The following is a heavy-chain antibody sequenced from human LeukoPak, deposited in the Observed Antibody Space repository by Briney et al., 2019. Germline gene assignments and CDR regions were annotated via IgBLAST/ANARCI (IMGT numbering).Heavy chain of an antibody. D-gene: IGHD3-10*01. CDR2: IYYSRST. CDR3: ARGGYYGLGNDFRFDP. Sequence: PSETLSLTCTVSGGYISSYYWSWIRQPPGKGLEWIGYIYYSRSTNYRPSLKSRVTISVDTSKNQFSLKLSSVTAADTAVYYCARGGYYGLGNDFRFDPWGQGTLVTVSS. CDR1: GGYISSYY. V-gene: IGHV4-59*01. J-gene: IGHJ5*02.